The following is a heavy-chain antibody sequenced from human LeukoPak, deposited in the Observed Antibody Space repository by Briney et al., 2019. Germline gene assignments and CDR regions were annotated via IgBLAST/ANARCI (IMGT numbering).Heavy chain of an antibody. CDR1: GFTFSSYA. D-gene: IGHD1-26*01. CDR2: ISYDGSNK. Sequence: PGGSLRLSCAASGFTFSSYAMHWVRQAPGKGLEWVAVISYDGSNKYYADSVKGRFTISRDNSKNTLYLQMNSLRAEDTAVYYCAREVGATTGYYYYYGMDVWGQGTTVTVSS. V-gene: IGHV3-30*04. CDR3: AREVGATTGYYYYYGMDV. J-gene: IGHJ6*02.